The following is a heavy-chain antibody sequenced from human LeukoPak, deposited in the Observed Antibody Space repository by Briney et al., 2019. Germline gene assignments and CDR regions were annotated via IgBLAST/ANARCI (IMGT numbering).Heavy chain of an antibody. CDR1: GGSMSSGGYF. CDR2: IYYSGST. Sequence: SETLSLTCTVSGGSMSSGGYFWSWIRQHPGKGLEWIGYIYYSGSTYYNPSLKSRVTISVDTSKNQFSLKLSSVTAADTAVYYCARSYGSGSSYGMDVWGKGTTVTVSS. V-gene: IGHV4-31*03. J-gene: IGHJ6*04. D-gene: IGHD3-10*01. CDR3: ARSYGSGSSYGMDV.